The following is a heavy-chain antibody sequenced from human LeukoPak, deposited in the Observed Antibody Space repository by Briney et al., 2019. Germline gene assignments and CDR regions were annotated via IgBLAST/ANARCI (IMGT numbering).Heavy chain of an antibody. CDR2: ISSSSSTI. CDR1: GFTFSSYS. CDR3: ARDHRPEIQYYYMDV. J-gene: IGHJ6*03. V-gene: IGHV3-48*01. D-gene: IGHD1-14*01. Sequence: PGGSLRLSCAASGFTFSSYSMNWVRQAPGKGLEWVSYISSSSSTIYYADPVKGRFTISRDISKNTFYLQMNSLTAEDTAVYYCARDHRPEIQYYYMDVWGKGTTVAVSS.